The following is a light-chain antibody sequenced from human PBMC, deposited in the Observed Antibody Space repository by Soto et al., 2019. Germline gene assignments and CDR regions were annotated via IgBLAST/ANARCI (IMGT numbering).Light chain of an antibody. J-gene: IGKJ5*01. CDR1: QGISSN. V-gene: IGKV1-9*01. CDR2: GAS. Sequence: IHLTQSPSSLSASVGDRVTITCQASQGISSNLAWYQQKPGRAPKLLIFGASTLQSGVPSRFSGSGSGTDFTLTISSLQPEDFATYYCQHLNSYPITFGQGTRLEIK. CDR3: QHLNSYPIT.